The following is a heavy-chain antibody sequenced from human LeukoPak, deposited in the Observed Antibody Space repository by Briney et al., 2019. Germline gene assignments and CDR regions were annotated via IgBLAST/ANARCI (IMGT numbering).Heavy chain of an antibody. Sequence: PGGSLRLSCAASGFTFSNYEMNWVRQAPGKGLEWVSYISHSGSTIYYADSVKGRFTISRDNAKNSLYLQMTSLRAEDTAVYYCSGWYSYWGQGILVTVSS. V-gene: IGHV3-48*03. CDR3: SGWYSY. CDR2: ISHSGSTI. D-gene: IGHD6-19*01. CDR1: GFTFSNYE. J-gene: IGHJ4*02.